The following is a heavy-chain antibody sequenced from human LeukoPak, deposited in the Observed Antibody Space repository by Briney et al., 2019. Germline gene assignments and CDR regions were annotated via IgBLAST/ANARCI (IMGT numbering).Heavy chain of an antibody. CDR1: GFTFSSYE. J-gene: IGHJ6*02. CDR2: ISSSGSTI. V-gene: IGHV3-48*03. CDR3: ARDGGSGSSYYGMDV. Sequence: PGGSLRLSCAASGFTFSSYEMDWVRRAPGKGLEWVSYISSSGSTIYYADSVKGRFTISRDNAKNSLYLQMNSLRAEDTAVYYCARDGGSGSSYYGMDVWGQGTTVTVSS. D-gene: IGHD3-10*01.